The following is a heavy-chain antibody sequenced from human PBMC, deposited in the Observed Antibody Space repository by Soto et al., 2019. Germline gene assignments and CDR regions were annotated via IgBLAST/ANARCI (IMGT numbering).Heavy chain of an antibody. V-gene: IGHV4-59*01. D-gene: IGHD2-8*01. CDR2: IFYSGST. CDR1: GASISDNY. CDR3: ARIDPPLMLAWFDP. J-gene: IGHJ5*02. Sequence: SETLSLTCTLSGASISDNYWSWIRQPPGKGLEWIGYIFYSGSTNYNPSLESRVTISIDTPKNQFSLRLNSVTAADTAVYYCARIDPPLMLAWFDPWGQGTPVTVSS.